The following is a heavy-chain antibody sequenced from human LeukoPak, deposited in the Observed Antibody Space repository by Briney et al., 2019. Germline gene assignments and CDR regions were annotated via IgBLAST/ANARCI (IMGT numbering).Heavy chain of an antibody. Sequence: SETLSLTCAVHGGTFNAYYWSWVRQSPGKGLQWIGECNHRGSAHYSPSLKSRVTISIDTSRSQVSQTLSSVTAADTAVYFCVRGNSGSYWGDSYHYMDVWGKGTTVTVSS. CDR1: GGTFNAYY. CDR3: VRGNSGSYWGDSYHYMDV. V-gene: IGHV4-34*01. J-gene: IGHJ6*03. CDR2: CNHRGSA. D-gene: IGHD1-26*01.